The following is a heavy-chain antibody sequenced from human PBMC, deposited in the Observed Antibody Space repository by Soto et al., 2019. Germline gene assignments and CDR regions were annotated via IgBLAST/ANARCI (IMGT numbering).Heavy chain of an antibody. V-gene: IGHV4-61*01. D-gene: IGHD5-18*01. Sequence: SETLSLTCTVYGGSVSSGSYHWSWIRQPPGKGLEWIGYLYYSGSTNYNPSLKSRVTISVDTSKTQFSLKLSSVTAADTAVYYCARLESSYGYIDYWGQGTLVTVSS. CDR3: ARLESSYGYIDY. CDR2: LYYSGST. CDR1: GGSVSSGSYH. J-gene: IGHJ4*02.